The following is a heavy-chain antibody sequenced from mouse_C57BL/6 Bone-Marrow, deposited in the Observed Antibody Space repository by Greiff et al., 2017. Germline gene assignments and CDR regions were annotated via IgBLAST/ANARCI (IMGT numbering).Heavy chain of an antibody. CDR1: GFTFSSYA. CDR2: ISDGGSYT. V-gene: IGHV5-4*01. D-gene: IGHD2-4*01. J-gene: IGHJ4*01. CDR3: ARDALYYDYHYYAMDY. Sequence: EVQGVESGGGLVKPGGSLKLSCAASGFTFSSYAMSWVRQTPEKRMEGVATISDGGSYTYYPDNVKGRFTISRDNAKNNLYLQMRHLKSEDTAMYYCARDALYYDYHYYAMDYWCQGTSVTVSS.